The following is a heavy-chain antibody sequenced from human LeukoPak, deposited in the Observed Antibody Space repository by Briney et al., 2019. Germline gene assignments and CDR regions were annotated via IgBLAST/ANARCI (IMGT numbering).Heavy chain of an antibody. D-gene: IGHD6-13*01. J-gene: IGHJ5*02. V-gene: IGHV3-33*01. Sequence: ARSLRLSCAASGFTFSNYGMHWDRQAPGNCLEWLASMWYEGSIKYYAGSAKGRLPISRDNAKNSLYLQMNSLRAEDTAVYYCARDPGQDRIGTAGGWFDPWGQGTLVTVSS. CDR2: MWYEGSIK. CDR3: ARDPGQDRIGTAGGWFDP. CDR1: GFTFSNYG.